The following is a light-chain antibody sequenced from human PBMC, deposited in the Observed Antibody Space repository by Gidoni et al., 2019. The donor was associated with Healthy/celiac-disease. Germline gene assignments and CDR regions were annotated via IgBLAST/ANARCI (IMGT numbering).Light chain of an antibody. Sequence: DIQMTQSPSTLSASVGDRLTITCRASQSISSWLAGYQQKPGKAPKLLIYKASSLESGVTSRFSGSGSGTEFTRTISSLQPDDFATYFFQQYNSYSRVYTFGQGTKLEIK. CDR1: QSISSW. J-gene: IGKJ2*01. V-gene: IGKV1-5*03. CDR2: KAS. CDR3: QQYNSYSRVYT.